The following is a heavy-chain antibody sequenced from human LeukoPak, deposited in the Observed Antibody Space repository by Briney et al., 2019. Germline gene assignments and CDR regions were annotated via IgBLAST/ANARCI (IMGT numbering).Heavy chain of an antibody. CDR1: GFTLRSYV. Sequence: GRSLRLSCAASGFTLRSYVMHWVRQAPGKGLEWVAVVSYDGSNKYYADSVKGRFTISRDNSKNTLYLQMNSLRAEDSAVYYCTRDVWGDRDSYFDCWGQGTLVTVSS. J-gene: IGHJ4*02. V-gene: IGHV3-30*03. CDR2: VSYDGSNK. CDR3: TRDVWGDRDSYFDC. D-gene: IGHD2-21*01.